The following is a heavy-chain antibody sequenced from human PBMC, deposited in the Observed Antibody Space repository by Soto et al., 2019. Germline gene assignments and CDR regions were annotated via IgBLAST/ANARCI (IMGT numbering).Heavy chain of an antibody. V-gene: IGHV3-9*01. CDR2: ISWNSGSI. CDR1: GFTFDDYA. Sequence: EVQLVESGGGLVQPGRSLRLSCAASGFTFDDYAMHWVRQAPGKGLEWVSGISWNSGSIGYADSVKGRFTISRDNAKNFPYMEMNSLRGEDTALYYWAKSGAAMLGPFDYWGQGNLGTVSS. CDR3: AKSGAAMLGPFDY. J-gene: IGHJ4*02. D-gene: IGHD2-2*01.